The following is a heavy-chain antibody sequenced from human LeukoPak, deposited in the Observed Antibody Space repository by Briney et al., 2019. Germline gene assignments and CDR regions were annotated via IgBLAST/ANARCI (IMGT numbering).Heavy chain of an antibody. Sequence: GSLRLSCEASGFTFSDPYMSWIRQAPGKGLEWVGRIKSKTDGGTTDYAAPVKGRFTISRDDSKNTLYLQMNSLRPDDTAVYYCARAPGTMIVVDYWGQGTLVTVSS. CDR2: IKSKTDGGTT. CDR1: GFTFSDPY. CDR3: ARAPGTMIVVDY. D-gene: IGHD3-22*01. V-gene: IGHV3-15*01. J-gene: IGHJ4*02.